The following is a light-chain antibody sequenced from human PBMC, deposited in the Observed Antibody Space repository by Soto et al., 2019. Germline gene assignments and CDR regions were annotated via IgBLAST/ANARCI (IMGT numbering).Light chain of an antibody. V-gene: IGLV1-40*01. J-gene: IGLJ1*01. CDR3: SSYTTSSLYV. CDR2: GNS. Sequence: QSVLTQPPSVSGAPGQRVTISCTGSSSNIGAGYVVHWYQQLPGTAPKLLIYGNSNRPSGVPDQFSGSKSGTSASLAITGLQSEDEADYYCSSYTTSSLYVFGTGTKLTVL. CDR1: SSNIGAGYV.